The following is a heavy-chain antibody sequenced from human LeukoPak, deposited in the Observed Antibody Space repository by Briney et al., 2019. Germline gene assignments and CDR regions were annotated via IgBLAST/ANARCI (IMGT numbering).Heavy chain of an antibody. J-gene: IGHJ6*04. CDR1: GCTFSIYA. CDR2: IIPIFGTA. Sequence: SVKLSFKASGCTFSIYAISWLRQAPGQGLEWMGGIIPIFGTANYAQKFQGRVTITADESTSTAYMELSSLRSEDTAVYYCARDIVVVPAVGLNYYYYGMDVWGKGTTVTVSS. D-gene: IGHD2-2*01. CDR3: ARDIVVVPAVGLNYYYYGMDV. V-gene: IGHV1-69*13.